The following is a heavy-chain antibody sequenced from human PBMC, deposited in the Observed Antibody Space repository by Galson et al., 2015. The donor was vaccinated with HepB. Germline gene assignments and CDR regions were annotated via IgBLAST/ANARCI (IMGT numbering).Heavy chain of an antibody. V-gene: IGHV3-53*01. D-gene: IGHD3-3*01. J-gene: IGHJ6*03. CDR1: GFTVSSNY. Sequence: SLRLSCAASGFTVSSNYMSWVRQAPGKGLEWVSVIYSGGSTYYADSVKGRFTISRDNSKNTLYLQMNSLRAEDTAVYYCARRGVGTFGVDPTRYYYYMDVWGKGTTVTVSS. CDR3: ARRGVGTFGVDPTRYYYYMDV. CDR2: IYSGGST.